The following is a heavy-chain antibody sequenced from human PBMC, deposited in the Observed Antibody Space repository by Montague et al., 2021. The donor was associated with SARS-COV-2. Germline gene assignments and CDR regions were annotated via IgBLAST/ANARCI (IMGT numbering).Heavy chain of an antibody. CDR3: ARDQGGYSYNDY. CDR2: ISFDGTNK. J-gene: IGHJ4*02. CDR1: GFTFTSYA. Sequence: SLRLSCAASGFTFTSYAMHWVRQAPGKGLEWVAVISFDGTNKYYPDSVKGRFTISRDNSKNPLYLQMHSVRPEDTAVYYCARDQGGYSYNDYWGQGTLVTVSS. D-gene: IGHD5-18*01. V-gene: IGHV3-30-3*01.